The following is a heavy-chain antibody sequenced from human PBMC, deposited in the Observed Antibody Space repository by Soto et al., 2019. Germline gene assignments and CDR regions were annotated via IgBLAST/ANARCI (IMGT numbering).Heavy chain of an antibody. CDR2: IYYSGSA. D-gene: IGHD2-2*01. V-gene: IGHV4-59*01. J-gene: IGHJ6*02. CDR1: GGSISSYY. CDR3: ARFTFGVVPAAPSYYYGMDV. Sequence: SETLSLTCTVSGGSISSYYWSWIRQPPGKGLEWIGYIYYSGSANYNPSLKSRVTISVDTSKNQFSLKLSSVTAADTAVYYCARFTFGVVPAAPSYYYGMDVWGQGTTVTVSS.